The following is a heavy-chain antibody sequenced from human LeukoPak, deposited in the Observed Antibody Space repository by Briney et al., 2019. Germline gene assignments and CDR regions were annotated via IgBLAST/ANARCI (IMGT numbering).Heavy chain of an antibody. D-gene: IGHD1-26*01. V-gene: IGHV4-34*01. Sequence: SETLSLTCAVYGGSFSGYYWSWIRQPPGKGLEWIGEINHSGSTNYNPSLKSRVTISVDTSKNQFSLKLSSVTAADTAVYYCARAWYSRSYFDYWGQGTLVTVSS. CDR1: GGSFSGYY. CDR2: INHSGST. CDR3: ARAWYSRSYFDY. J-gene: IGHJ4*02.